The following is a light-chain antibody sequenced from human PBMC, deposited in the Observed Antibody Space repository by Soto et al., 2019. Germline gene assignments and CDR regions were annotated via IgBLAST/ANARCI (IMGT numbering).Light chain of an antibody. CDR2: DTS. J-gene: IGKJ4*01. V-gene: IGKV3-11*01. Sequence: EIVLTQSPATLSLSPGEGATLSCRASQSAGSYLAWYQQKPGQAPRLLIYDTSNRATGIPARFSGSGSGTDFTLTISSLEPEDFAVYYCQQRSDLLTFGGGTKVEIK. CDR3: QQRSDLLT. CDR1: QSAGSY.